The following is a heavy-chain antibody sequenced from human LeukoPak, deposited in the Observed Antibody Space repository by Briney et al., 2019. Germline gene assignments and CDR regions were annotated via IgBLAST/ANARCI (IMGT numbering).Heavy chain of an antibody. V-gene: IGHV3-30*03. CDR3: ARDNPEYYFDY. D-gene: IGHD1-14*01. J-gene: IGHJ4*02. CDR2: ISYDGSNK. CDR1: GFTFSSYG. Sequence: PGRSLRLSCAASGFTFSSYGMHWVRQAPGKGLEWVAVISYDGSNKYYADSVKGRFTISRDNSKNTLYLQMNSLRADDTAVYYCARDNPEYYFDYWGQGTLVTVSS.